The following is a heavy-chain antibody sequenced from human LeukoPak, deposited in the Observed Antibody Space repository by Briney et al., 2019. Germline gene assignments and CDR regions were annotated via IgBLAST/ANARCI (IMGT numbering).Heavy chain of an antibody. D-gene: IGHD4-17*01. Sequence: ASVKVSCKASGYTSTNYAMSWVRQAPGQGLEWMGWINTNTGNPTYAQGFTGRFVFSLDTSVSTAYLQISSLKAEDTAVYYCVRDRYGDYGFYWGQGTLVTVSS. J-gene: IGHJ4*02. CDR2: INTNTGNP. CDR1: GYTSTNYA. V-gene: IGHV7-4-1*02. CDR3: VRDRYGDYGFY.